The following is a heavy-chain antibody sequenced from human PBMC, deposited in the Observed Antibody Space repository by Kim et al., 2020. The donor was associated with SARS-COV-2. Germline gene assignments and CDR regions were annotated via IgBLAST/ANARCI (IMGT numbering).Heavy chain of an antibody. J-gene: IGHJ3*01. CDR1: GGSISSNY. D-gene: IGHD4-17*01. V-gene: IGHV4-59*01. CDR2: VNYNGST. CDR3: ERVRGVTTFAFVV. Sequence: SETLSLTCTVSGGSISSNYWCWIRHPPGQGLEWIGYVNYNGSTTNYPSPTSRVTITVATSTNKNSFQLSPVTAAAAAAYYCERVRGVTTFAFVVWG.